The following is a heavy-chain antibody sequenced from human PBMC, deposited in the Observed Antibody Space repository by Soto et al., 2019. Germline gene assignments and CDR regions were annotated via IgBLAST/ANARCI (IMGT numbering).Heavy chain of an antibody. D-gene: IGHD2-15*01. J-gene: IGHJ4*02. CDR1: GGSISSYY. V-gene: IGHV4-59*08. CDR2: IYYSGST. Sequence: PSETLSLTCTVSGGSISSYYWSWIRQPPGKGLEWIGYIYYSGSTNYNPSLKSRVTISVDTSKNQFSLKLSSVTAADTAVYYCARGDCSGGSCSSDYWGQGTLVTVSS. CDR3: ARGDCSGGSCSSDY.